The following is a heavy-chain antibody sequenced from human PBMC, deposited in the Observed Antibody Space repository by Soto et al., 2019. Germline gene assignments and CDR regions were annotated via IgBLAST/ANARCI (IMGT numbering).Heavy chain of an antibody. V-gene: IGHV3-7*05. CDR2: IKQDGSEK. D-gene: IGHD2-15*01. Sequence: GSLRLSCAASGXTFSSYWMSWVRQAPGKGLEWVANIKQDGSEKYYVDSVKGRFTISRDNAKNSLYLQMNSLRAEDTAVYYCATCSGGSCYQDYWGQGTLVTVSS. CDR1: GXTFSSYW. CDR3: ATCSGGSCYQDY. J-gene: IGHJ4*02.